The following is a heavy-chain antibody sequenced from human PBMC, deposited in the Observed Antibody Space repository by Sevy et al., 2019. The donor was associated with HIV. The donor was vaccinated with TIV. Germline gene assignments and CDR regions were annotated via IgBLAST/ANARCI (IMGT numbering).Heavy chain of an antibody. CDR1: GGSFSGYY. V-gene: IGHV4-34*01. D-gene: IGHD6-13*01. J-gene: IGHJ6*02. CDR2: INHSGST. CDR3: AIGRYRSSNSLNHYGMDV. Sequence: SETLSLTCAVYGGSFSGYYWSWIRQPPGKGLEWIGEINHSGSTNYNPSLKSRVTISVDTSKNQFSLKVSSVTAADTAVYYCAIGRYRSSNSLNHYGMDVWGQGTTVTVSS.